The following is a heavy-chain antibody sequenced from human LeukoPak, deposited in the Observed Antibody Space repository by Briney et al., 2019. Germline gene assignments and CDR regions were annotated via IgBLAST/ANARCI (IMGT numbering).Heavy chain of an antibody. CDR1: GYAISSGYH. J-gene: IGHJ4*02. CDR3: ARDRDLENFDY. D-gene: IGHD1-1*01. Sequence: SETLSLTCSVSGYAISSGYHWGWIRRPPGKGLEWVGSIHRTGSTYYNPSLKSRVTISVDTSKNQFSLSVRSVTAADSAVYYCARDRDLENFDYWGQGTLVTVSS. V-gene: IGHV4-38-2*02. CDR2: IHRTGST.